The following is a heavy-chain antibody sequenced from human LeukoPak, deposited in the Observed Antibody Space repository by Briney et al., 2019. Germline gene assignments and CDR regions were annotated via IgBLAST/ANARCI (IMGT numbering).Heavy chain of an antibody. CDR2: IIPIFGTA. V-gene: IGHV1-69*13. D-gene: IGHD5-24*01. J-gene: IGHJ4*02. CDR3: AFRLRRDGYNAPPY. CDR1: GGTFSSYA. Sequence: ASVKVSCKASGGTFSSYAISWVRQAPGQGLEWMGGIIPIFGTANYAQKFQGRVTITADESTSTAYMELSSLRSEDTAVYYCAFRLRRDGYNAPPYWGQGTLVTVSS.